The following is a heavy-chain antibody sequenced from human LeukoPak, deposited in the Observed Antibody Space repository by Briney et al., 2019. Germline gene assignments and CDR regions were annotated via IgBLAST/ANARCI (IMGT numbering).Heavy chain of an antibody. V-gene: IGHV1-18*01. CDR2: FNPENGNT. D-gene: IGHD5-18*01. CDR3: ALSPDTAMANDY. CDR1: GYSFVGYG. Sequence: ASVKVSCKASGYSFVGYGITWVRQAPGQGLEWMGWFNPENGNTNYAQKVQGRVTMTADTSTSTSYMELRSLRSEDTAVYYCALSPDTAMANDYWGQGTLVTVSS. J-gene: IGHJ4*02.